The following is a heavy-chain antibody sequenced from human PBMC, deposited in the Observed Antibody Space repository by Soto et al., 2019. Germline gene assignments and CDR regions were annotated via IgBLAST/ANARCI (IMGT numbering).Heavy chain of an antibody. CDR1: GGSFSSYT. CDR3: ARDGIAAAAGTGWFDP. V-gene: IGHV1-69*08. CDR2: IIPILAIA. D-gene: IGHD6-13*01. J-gene: IGHJ5*02. Sequence: QVQLVQSGAEVKKPGSSVKVSCKASGGSFSSYTLSWVRQAPGQGLEWMGRIIPILAIANYAQKFQGRVTITXXKXTXXAYMELSSLRSEDTAGYYCARDGIAAAAGTGWFDPWGQGTLVTVSS.